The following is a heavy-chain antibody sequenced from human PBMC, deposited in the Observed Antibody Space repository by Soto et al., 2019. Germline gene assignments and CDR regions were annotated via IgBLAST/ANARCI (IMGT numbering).Heavy chain of an antibody. CDR3: AKITRS. D-gene: IGHD3-3*01. CDR1: GFTISSSA. V-gene: IGHV3-23*01. J-gene: IGHJ5*02. Sequence: EVQVLESGGGLVQPGGSLRLSCAASGFTISSSAMTWVRQAPGKGLEWISSISGDGKATYYADSVKGRFTISRDSSQTTLYLQMNGLRVEDTATYFCAKITRSWGRGTLVTVAS. CDR2: ISGDGKAT.